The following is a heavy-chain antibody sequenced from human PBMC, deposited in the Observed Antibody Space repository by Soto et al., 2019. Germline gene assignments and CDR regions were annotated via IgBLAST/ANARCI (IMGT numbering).Heavy chain of an antibody. D-gene: IGHD2-15*01. V-gene: IGHV3-23*01. CDR3: AKVSCGTRCMYGMDD. CDR1: GFTFSSYA. CDR2: ISGSGDST. Sequence: GGSLRLSCAGTGFTFSSYAMSWVRQAPGKGLEWVSGISGSGDSTFNADSVKGRFTVSRDNSKNTLYLQMNSLRAEDTAVYYCAKVSCGTRCMYGMDDWGQGTTVTVSS. J-gene: IGHJ6*02.